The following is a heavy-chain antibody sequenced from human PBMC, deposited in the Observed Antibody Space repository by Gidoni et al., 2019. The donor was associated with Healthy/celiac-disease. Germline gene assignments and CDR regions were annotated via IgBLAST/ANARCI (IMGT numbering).Heavy chain of an antibody. Sequence: QLQLQESGPGLVKPSETLSLTCTVSGGSISSSSYYWGWIRQPPGKGLEWIGSIYYSGSTYYNPSLKSRVTISVDTSKNQFSRKLSSVTAADTAVYYCARHSKVAARPGGYYFDYWGQGTLVTVSS. J-gene: IGHJ4*02. CDR2: IYYSGST. D-gene: IGHD6-6*01. CDR1: GGSISSSSYY. CDR3: ARHSKVAARPGGYYFDY. V-gene: IGHV4-39*01.